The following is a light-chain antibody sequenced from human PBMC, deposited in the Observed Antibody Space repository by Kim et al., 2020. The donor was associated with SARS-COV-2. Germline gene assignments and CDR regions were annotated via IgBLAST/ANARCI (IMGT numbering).Light chain of an antibody. Sequence: SASVGDRVTITCQASQDISNYLIWFQQKPGKAPKLLIYDASNLETGVPSRFSGSGSGTDFTFTISSLQPEDIATYYCQQYDNVPRTFGQGTKLEI. CDR2: DAS. CDR1: QDISNY. J-gene: IGKJ2*01. V-gene: IGKV1-33*01. CDR3: QQYDNVPRT.